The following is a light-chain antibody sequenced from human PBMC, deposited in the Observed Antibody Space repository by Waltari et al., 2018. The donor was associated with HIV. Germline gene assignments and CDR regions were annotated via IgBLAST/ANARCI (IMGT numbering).Light chain of an antibody. CDR2: EVN. Sequence: QSALTQPASVSGSPGQSITISCTGTSSDVGGYNLVSWYQQYPGKAPKLMIYEVNNRPSGVSSRFSGSKSGNTASLTISGLQAEDEADYYCTSYTSRISWVFGGGTKLTVL. J-gene: IGLJ3*02. V-gene: IGLV2-14*01. CDR1: SSDVGGYNL. CDR3: TSYTSRISWV.